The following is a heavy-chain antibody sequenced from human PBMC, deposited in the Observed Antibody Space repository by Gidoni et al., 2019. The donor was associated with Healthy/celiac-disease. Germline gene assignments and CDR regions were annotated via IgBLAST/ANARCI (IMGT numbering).Heavy chain of an antibody. Sequence: QVQLVESGGGVVQPGRSLRISCAASGFTFSSYGMHWVRQAPGKGLEWVAVISYDGSNKYYADSVKGRFTISRDNSKNTLYLQMNSLRAEDTAVYYCARERKSVTNYYGMDVWGQGTTVTVSS. CDR2: ISYDGSNK. D-gene: IGHD4-4*01. CDR3: ARERKSVTNYYGMDV. V-gene: IGHV3-30*03. CDR1: GFTFSSYG. J-gene: IGHJ6*02.